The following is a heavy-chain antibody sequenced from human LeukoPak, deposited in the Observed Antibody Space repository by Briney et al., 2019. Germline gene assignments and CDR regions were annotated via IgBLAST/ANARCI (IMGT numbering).Heavy chain of an antibody. Sequence: SETLSLTCTVSGGSISSGSYYWGWVRQPPGKGLEWIGSISYSGTTYYNLSLKSRVTLSVDTSENQFSLKLSSVTAADTALYYCARHLRGGSIWFDYWGQGTLVTVSS. CDR1: GGSISSGSYY. CDR3: ARHLRGGSIWFDY. V-gene: IGHV4-39*01. D-gene: IGHD6-13*01. J-gene: IGHJ4*02. CDR2: ISYSGTT.